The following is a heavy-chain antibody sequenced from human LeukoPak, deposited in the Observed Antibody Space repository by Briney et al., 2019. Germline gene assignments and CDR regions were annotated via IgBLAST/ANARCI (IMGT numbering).Heavy chain of an antibody. CDR1: GFPFSSYA. CDR2: ISGSGGST. CDR3: AKKGPGTYYYDSSGYLGYYYGMDV. Sequence: GGSLRLSCAASGFPFSSYAMSWVRQAPGKGLEWVSAISGSGGSTYYADSVKGRFTISRDNSKNTLYLQMNSLRAEDTAVYYCAKKGPGTYYYDSSGYLGYYYGMDVWGQGTTVTVSS. D-gene: IGHD3-22*01. J-gene: IGHJ6*02. V-gene: IGHV3-23*01.